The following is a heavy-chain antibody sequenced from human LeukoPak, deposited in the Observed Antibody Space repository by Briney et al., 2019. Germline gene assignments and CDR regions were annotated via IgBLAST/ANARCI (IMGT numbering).Heavy chain of an antibody. CDR2: IYYSGST. V-gene: IGHV4-59*01. J-gene: IGHJ3*02. CDR1: GDSISSYY. CDR3: ARVGGDIVVVPAAIGAFDI. D-gene: IGHD2-2*02. Sequence: SETLSLTCTVSGDSISSYYWSWIRQPPGKGLEWIGYIYYSGSTNYNPSLKSRVTLSVDTSKNQFCLKLSSVTAADTAVYYCARVGGDIVVVPAAIGAFDIWGQGTMVTVSS.